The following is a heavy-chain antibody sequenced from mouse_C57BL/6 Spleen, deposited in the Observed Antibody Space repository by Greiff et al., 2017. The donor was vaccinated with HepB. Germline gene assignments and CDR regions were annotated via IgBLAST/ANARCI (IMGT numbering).Heavy chain of an antibody. J-gene: IGHJ1*03. CDR2: INPNNGGT. D-gene: IGHD1-1*01. CDR1: GYTFTDYY. Sequence: EVKLQQSGPELVKPGASVKISCKASGYTFTDYYMNWVKQSHGKSLEWIGDINPNNGGTSYNQKFKGKATLTVDKSSSTAYMELRSLTSEDSAVYYCAREGYYGSRDWYFDVWGTGTTVTVSS. V-gene: IGHV1-26*01. CDR3: AREGYYGSRDWYFDV.